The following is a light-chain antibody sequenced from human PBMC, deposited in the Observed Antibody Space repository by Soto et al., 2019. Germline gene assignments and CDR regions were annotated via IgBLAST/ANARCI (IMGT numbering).Light chain of an antibody. CDR3: QQRANWPS. CDR2: DAY. J-gene: IGKJ3*01. V-gene: IGKV3-11*01. CDR1: QSFRGL. Sequence: ELVLTQSQATLSLSAGERAPLSCRASQSFRGLLAWYQQKPGQAPRLLIYDAYNRATGIPPRFSGSGSGTDFTLTISSLEPEEFAVYFCQQRANWPSVGPGTKGDIK.